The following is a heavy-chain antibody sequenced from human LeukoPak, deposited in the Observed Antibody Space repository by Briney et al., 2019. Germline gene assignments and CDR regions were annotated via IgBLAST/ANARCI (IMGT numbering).Heavy chain of an antibody. V-gene: IGHV3-30-3*01. CDR1: GFTFSSYA. CDR3: ARIQEPEYLWGVVVAATPGRDAFDI. Sequence: GGSLRLSCAASGFTFSSYAMHWVRQAPGKGLEWVAVISYDGSNKYYADSVKGRFTISRDNSKNTLYLQMNSLRAEDTAVYYCARIQEPEYLWGVVVAATPGRDAFDIWGQGTMVTVSS. J-gene: IGHJ3*02. CDR2: ISYDGSNK. D-gene: IGHD2-15*01.